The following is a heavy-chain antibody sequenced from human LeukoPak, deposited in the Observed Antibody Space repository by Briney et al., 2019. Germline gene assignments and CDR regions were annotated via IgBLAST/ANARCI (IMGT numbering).Heavy chain of an antibody. Sequence: SQTLSLTCTVSGGSISSGSYYWSWIRQPAGKGLEWIGRIYTSGSTNYNPSLKSRVTISVDTSKNQFSLKLSSVTAADTAVYYCARQGGTYYPFLYWGQGTLVTVSS. CDR3: ARQGGTYYPFLY. CDR2: IYTSGST. CDR1: GGSISSGSYY. D-gene: IGHD1-26*01. J-gene: IGHJ4*02. V-gene: IGHV4-61*02.